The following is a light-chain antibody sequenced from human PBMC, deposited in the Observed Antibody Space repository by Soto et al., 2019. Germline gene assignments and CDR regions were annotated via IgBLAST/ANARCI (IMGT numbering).Light chain of an antibody. CDR3: TSYGGRNTPYV. J-gene: IGLJ1*01. CDR1: SSDVGGYNY. V-gene: IGLV2-8*01. CDR2: EVT. Sequence: QSVLTQPPSASGSPGQSVTISCTGTSSDVGGYNYVSWYQQYPGRAPKLMIYEVTKRPSGVPDRFSGSKSGDTASLTISGLQAEDEADYYCTSYGGRNTPYVFGTGTKVTVL.